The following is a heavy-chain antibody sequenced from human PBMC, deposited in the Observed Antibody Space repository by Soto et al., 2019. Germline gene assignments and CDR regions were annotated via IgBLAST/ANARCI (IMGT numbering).Heavy chain of an antibody. CDR1: GGSISSSNW. CDR2: LYHSGST. J-gene: IGHJ6*02. V-gene: IGHV4-4*02. Sequence: QVQLQESGPGLVKPSGTLSLTCAVSGGSISSSNWWSWVRQPPGKGLEWIGELYHSGSTNYNPSLKSRVTISVAKSKNQCSLKLSSVAAADTAVYYCARSPDSSGYYPRWYYYGMDVWGQGTTVTVSS. CDR3: ARSPDSSGYYPRWYYYGMDV. D-gene: IGHD3-22*01.